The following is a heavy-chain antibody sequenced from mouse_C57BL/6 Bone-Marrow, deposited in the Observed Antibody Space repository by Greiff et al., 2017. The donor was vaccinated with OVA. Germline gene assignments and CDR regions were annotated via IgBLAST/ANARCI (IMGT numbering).Heavy chain of an antibody. CDR2: ISYSGST. J-gene: IGHJ1*03. D-gene: IGHD1-1*01. CDR3: ARGLYYGSSYWYFDV. CDR1: GYSITSDY. V-gene: IGHV3-8*01. Sequence: EVQLQQSGPGLAKPSQTLSLTCSVTGYSITSDYWNWIRKFPGNKLEYIGYISYSGSTYYNPSLKSRISITRDTSKNQYYLQLNSVTTEDTATYYCARGLYYGSSYWYFDVWGTGTTVTVSS.